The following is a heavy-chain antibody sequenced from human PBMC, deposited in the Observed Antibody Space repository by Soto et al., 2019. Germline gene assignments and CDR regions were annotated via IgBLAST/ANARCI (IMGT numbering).Heavy chain of an antibody. CDR3: ARGLSRQSSGWYEEEVSWFDP. CDR2: TYYRSKWYN. D-gene: IGHD6-19*01. Sequence: SQTLSLTCAISGDSVSSNSAAWNWIRQSPSRGLEWLGRTYYRSKWYNDYAVSVKSRITINPDTSKNQFSLQLNSVTPEDTAVYYCARGLSRQSSGWYEEEVSWFDPWGQGTLFTVSS. CDR1: GDSVSSNSAA. V-gene: IGHV6-1*01. J-gene: IGHJ5*02.